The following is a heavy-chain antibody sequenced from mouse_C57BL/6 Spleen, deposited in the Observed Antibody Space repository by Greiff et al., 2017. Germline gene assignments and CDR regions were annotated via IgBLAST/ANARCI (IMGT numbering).Heavy chain of an antibody. D-gene: IGHD2-4*01. V-gene: IGHV1-64*01. J-gene: IGHJ2*01. CDR2: IHPNSGST. CDR1: GYTFTSYW. CDR3: ARGEDYDLFDY. Sequence: VQLQQPGAELVKPGASVKLSCKASGYTFTSYWMHWVKQRPGQGLEWIGMIHPNSGSTNYNEKFKSKATLTVDKSSSTAYMQLSSLTSEYSAVYYCARGEDYDLFDYWGQGTTLTVSS.